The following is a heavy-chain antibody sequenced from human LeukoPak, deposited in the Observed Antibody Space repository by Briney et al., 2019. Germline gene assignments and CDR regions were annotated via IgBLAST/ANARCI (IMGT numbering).Heavy chain of an antibody. Sequence: PGRSLRLSCAASGFTFSSYAMHWVRQAPGKGLEWVSSISSSSSYIYYADSVKGRFTISRDNAKNSLYLQMNSLRAEDTAVYYCARDSGSSAYFHWGQGTLVTVSS. V-gene: IGHV3-21*01. J-gene: IGHJ4*02. CDR3: ARDSGSSAYFH. CDR1: GFTFSSYA. CDR2: ISSSSSYI. D-gene: IGHD3-22*01.